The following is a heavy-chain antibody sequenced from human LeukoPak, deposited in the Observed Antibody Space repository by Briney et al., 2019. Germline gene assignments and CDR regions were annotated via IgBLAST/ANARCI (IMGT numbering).Heavy chain of an antibody. V-gene: IGHV3-21*01. J-gene: IGHJ6*03. CDR1: GFTFSGYD. CDR3: AGYGGTYPYYMDV. CDR2: ISGSSSYI. Sequence: GGSLRLSCAASGFTFSGYDMNWVRQAPGKGLEWVSSISGSSSYIYYADSMKGRFTISRDNAKNSLYLQMNSLRAEDTATYYCAGYGGTYPYYMDVWGKGTTVTLSS. D-gene: IGHD1-26*01.